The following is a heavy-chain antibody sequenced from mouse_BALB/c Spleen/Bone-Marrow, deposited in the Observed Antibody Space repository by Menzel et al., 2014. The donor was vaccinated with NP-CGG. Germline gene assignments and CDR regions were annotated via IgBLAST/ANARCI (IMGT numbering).Heavy chain of an antibody. Sequence: QFQLQQSGAELVKPGASVKLSCKASGYTFTNYYMYWVKQRPGQGLEWIGEINPSNGGTNFNEKFKSTATLTVDKSSSTVYMQLSSLTSEDSAVYYCTQLGRFAYWGQGALVTVSA. D-gene: IGHD4-1*02. V-gene: IGHV1S81*02. CDR1: GYTFTNYY. J-gene: IGHJ3*01. CDR3: TQLGRFAY. CDR2: INPSNGGT.